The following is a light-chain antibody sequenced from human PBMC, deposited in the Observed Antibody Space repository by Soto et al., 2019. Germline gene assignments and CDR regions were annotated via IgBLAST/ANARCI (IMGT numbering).Light chain of an antibody. J-gene: IGLJ3*02. CDR1: SSDVGGYDF. Sequence: QSALTQPRSVSGSPGQPVTISCTGTSSDVGGYDFVSWYQQHPGKAPKLMIYDVSKRPSGVPDRFSGSKSANSASLTISGLQAEDEALYYCCSYAGSDNLGVFGGGTKLTVL. V-gene: IGLV2-11*01. CDR2: DVS. CDR3: CSYAGSDNLGV.